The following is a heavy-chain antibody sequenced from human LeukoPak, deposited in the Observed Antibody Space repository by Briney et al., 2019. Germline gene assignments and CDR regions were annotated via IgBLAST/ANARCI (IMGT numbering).Heavy chain of an antibody. CDR1: GGSISITSYY. J-gene: IGHJ5*02. D-gene: IGHD1-1*01. CDR3: ARDERRDNWNGIDP. CDR2: MYSSGST. V-gene: IGHV4-39*07. Sequence: KPSETLSLTCTVSGGSISITSYYWGWIRQPPGKGLEWIESMYSSGSTYYNPSLKSRVTISVDRSKNQFSLKLSSVTAADTAVYYCARDERRDNWNGIDPWGQGTLVTVSS.